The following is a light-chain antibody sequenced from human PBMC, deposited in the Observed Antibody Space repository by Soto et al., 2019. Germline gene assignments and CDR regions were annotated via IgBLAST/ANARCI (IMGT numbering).Light chain of an antibody. CDR3: CSYAGSYTFV. Sequence: QSVLTQPRSVSGSPGQSVTISCTGTSSDVGVYNYVSWYQQYPGKAPKIMIYDVSKRPSGVPDRFSGSKSDSTASLTISGLQAEDEADYYCCSYAGSYTFVFGIGTKVT. J-gene: IGLJ1*01. V-gene: IGLV2-11*01. CDR1: SSDVGVYNY. CDR2: DVS.